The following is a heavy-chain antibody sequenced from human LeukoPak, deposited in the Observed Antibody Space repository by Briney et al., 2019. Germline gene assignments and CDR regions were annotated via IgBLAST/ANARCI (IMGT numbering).Heavy chain of an antibody. CDR1: GGSISSSSYY. V-gene: IGHV4-39*07. D-gene: IGHD6-6*01. CDR3: ARGPQTNSIAARDFDY. CDR2: IYYSGST. Sequence: PSETLSLTCTVSGGSISSSSYYWGWIRQPPGKGLEWIGGIYYSGSTYYNPSLKSRVTISVDTSKNQFSLKLSSVTAADTAVYYCARGPQTNSIAARDFDYWGQGTLVTVSS. J-gene: IGHJ4*02.